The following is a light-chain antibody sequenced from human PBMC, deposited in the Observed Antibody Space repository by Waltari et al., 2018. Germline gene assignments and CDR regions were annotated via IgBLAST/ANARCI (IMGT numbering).Light chain of an antibody. CDR2: KAF. Sequence: EIQMTQSPSTLSASVGDRDTTTCRASQSVAISLAGYQQKTGRAPILLIYKAFNLQDGVPSRFSGSGSGTEFTLTISSLRPDDFATYYCQQYYSYPRTFGQGTKVEIK. CDR1: QSVAIS. V-gene: IGKV1-5*03. J-gene: IGKJ2*01. CDR3: QQYYSYPRT.